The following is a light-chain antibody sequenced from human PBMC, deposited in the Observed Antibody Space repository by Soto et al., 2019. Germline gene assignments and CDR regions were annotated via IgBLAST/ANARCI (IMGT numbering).Light chain of an antibody. J-gene: IGLJ1*01. Sequence: QSVLTQPASVSGSPGQSITISCSGTSSDIGKYIYVSWYQQHPGKAPKLIIYKVSDRPSGVSDRFSGSKSGNTASLTISGLRPEDEAHYYCSSYTTRSTLVFGGGTKVTVL. CDR3: SSYTTRSTLV. V-gene: IGLV2-14*03. CDR1: SSDIGKYIY. CDR2: KVS.